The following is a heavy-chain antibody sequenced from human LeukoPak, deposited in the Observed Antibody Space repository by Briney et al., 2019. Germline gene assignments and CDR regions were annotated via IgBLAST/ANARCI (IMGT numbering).Heavy chain of an antibody. Sequence: ASVKVSCKASGYTFTSYGISWVRQAPGQGLEWMGWISAYNGNTNYAQKLQGRVTMTTDTSTSTANMELRSLRSDDTAVYYCARVLPRVVVVAATLGWFDPWGQGTLVTVSS. CDR2: ISAYNGNT. CDR3: ARVLPRVVVVAATLGWFDP. J-gene: IGHJ5*02. V-gene: IGHV1-18*01. D-gene: IGHD2-15*01. CDR1: GYTFTSYG.